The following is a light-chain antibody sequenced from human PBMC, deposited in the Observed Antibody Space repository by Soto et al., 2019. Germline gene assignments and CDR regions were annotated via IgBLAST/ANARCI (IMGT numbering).Light chain of an antibody. V-gene: IGKV3-20*01. CDR2: DAS. Sequence: EIVLTQSPGTLSLSPGEMASLSCRASQSVISDFLAWYQQKRGQPPRLLIYDASKRATGIPARFSGGGSGTAFTLTISRVEPKDSAVYYCQQTFHSPRTFGQGTRLEIK. CDR3: QQTFHSPRT. CDR1: QSVISDF. J-gene: IGKJ2*01.